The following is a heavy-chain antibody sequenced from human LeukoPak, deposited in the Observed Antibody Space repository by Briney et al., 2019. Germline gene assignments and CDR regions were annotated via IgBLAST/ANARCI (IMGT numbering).Heavy chain of an antibody. V-gene: IGHV1-2*02. Sequence: ASVNVSCKASGYTFTGCYMHWVRQAPGQGLEWMGWINPNSGGTNYAQKFQGRVTMTRDTSISTAYMELSRLRSDDTSVYYCARDEWFGELLSHRFDYWGQGTLVTVSS. CDR1: GYTFTGCY. CDR2: INPNSGGT. CDR3: ARDEWFGELLSHRFDY. D-gene: IGHD3-10*01. J-gene: IGHJ4*02.